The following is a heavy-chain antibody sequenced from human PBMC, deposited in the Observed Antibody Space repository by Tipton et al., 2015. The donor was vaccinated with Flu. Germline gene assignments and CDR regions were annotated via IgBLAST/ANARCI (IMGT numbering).Heavy chain of an antibody. CDR3: AKTGDSGYDYFDH. CDR1: GFTFDDYA. V-gene: IGHV3-9*01. D-gene: IGHD5-12*01. Sequence: SGFTFDDYAMHWVRQVPGKGLEWVSSISWDSDTINYAASVKGRFTISRDNRKKSLYLQMSSLRAEDTALYYCAKTGDSGYDYFDHWGQGTLVTVSS. CDR2: ISWDSDTI. J-gene: IGHJ4*02.